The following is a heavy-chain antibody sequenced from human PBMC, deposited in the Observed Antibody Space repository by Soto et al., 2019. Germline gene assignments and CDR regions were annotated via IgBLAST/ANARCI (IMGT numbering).Heavy chain of an antibody. D-gene: IGHD3-22*01. Sequence: GESLKISCKGSGYSFTNYWIGWVRQMPGQGLEWMGIIYPGDSDTRYSPSFQGQVTMSADKSISTAYLQWSSLKASDTAMYYCARGKYYDSSGYYWLFEYWAQGTLVTVSS. CDR1: GYSFTNYW. CDR2: IYPGDSDT. CDR3: ARGKYYDSSGYYWLFEY. V-gene: IGHV5-51*01. J-gene: IGHJ4*02.